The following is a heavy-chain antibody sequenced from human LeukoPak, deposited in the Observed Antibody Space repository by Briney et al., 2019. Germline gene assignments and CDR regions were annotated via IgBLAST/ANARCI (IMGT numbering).Heavy chain of an antibody. CDR1: GFTFSSYG. J-gene: IGHJ3*02. V-gene: IGHV3-33*01. CDR3: ARTYYDRTGYYYAFDI. CDR2: IWYDGSNK. D-gene: IGHD3-22*01. Sequence: TGGSLRLSCAASGFTFSSYGMHWVRQAPGKGLEWVAVIWYDGSNKYYADSVKGRFTISRDNSKNTLYLQMNSLRDEDTAVYYCARTYYDRTGYYYAFDIWGQGTLVTVSS.